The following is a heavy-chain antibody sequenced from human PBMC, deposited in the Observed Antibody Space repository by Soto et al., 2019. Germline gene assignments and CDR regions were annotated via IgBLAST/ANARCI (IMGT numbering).Heavy chain of an antibody. V-gene: IGHV4-4*07. CDR3: ARAYYDILTGYYYYGMDV. Sequence: SETLSLTCTVSGGSISSYYWTWIRQPAGKGLEWIGRIYTSGSTNYNPSLKSRVTMSVDTSKNQFSLKLSSVTAADTAVYYCARAYYDILTGYYYYGMDVWGQGTTVTVSS. J-gene: IGHJ6*02. D-gene: IGHD3-9*01. CDR2: IYTSGST. CDR1: GGSISSYY.